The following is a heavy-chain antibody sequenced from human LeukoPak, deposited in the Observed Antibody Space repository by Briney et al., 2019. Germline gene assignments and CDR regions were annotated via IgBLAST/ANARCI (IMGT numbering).Heavy chain of an antibody. Sequence: PSETLSLTCAVYGESFSGYSWSWFRQPPGKGLEWIGEVIHGGSSNYNPSLKSRVTISIHTSKNQFSLELNSVTPADTAVYYCARGGNYWPQWWFDPWGRGTLVSVSS. CDR3: ARGGNYWPQWWFDP. J-gene: IGHJ5*02. D-gene: IGHD1-26*01. CDR1: GESFSGYS. CDR2: VIHGGSS. V-gene: IGHV4-34*01.